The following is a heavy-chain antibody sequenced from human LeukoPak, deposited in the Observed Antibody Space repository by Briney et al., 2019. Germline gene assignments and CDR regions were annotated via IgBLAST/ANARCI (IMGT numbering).Heavy chain of an antibody. CDR3: AKGVAVASPYYFDY. CDR1: GFTFSSYA. Sequence: PGGSLRLSCAASGFTFSSYAMSWVRQAPGKGLEWVSPISGSGSSTYYADSVKGGFTISRDNSKNTLYLQMNSPRAEDTAVYYCAKGVAVASPYYFDYWGQGTLVTVSS. V-gene: IGHV3-23*01. CDR2: ISGSGSST. D-gene: IGHD6-19*01. J-gene: IGHJ4*02.